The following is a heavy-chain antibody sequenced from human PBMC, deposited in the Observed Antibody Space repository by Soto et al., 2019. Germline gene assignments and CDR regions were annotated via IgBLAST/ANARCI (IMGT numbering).Heavy chain of an antibody. CDR2: IYYSGST. Sequence: PSETLSLTCTVSGGSISSYYRSWVRQPPGKGLEWIGYIYYSGSTYYNPSLKTRVTISIDTDTSKNQFSLKLSSVTASDTAVYYCARHVAESMIEFDNWGQGTLVTVSS. D-gene: IGHD2-21*01. CDR3: ARHVAESMIEFDN. V-gene: IGHV4-59*08. J-gene: IGHJ4*02. CDR1: GGSISSYY.